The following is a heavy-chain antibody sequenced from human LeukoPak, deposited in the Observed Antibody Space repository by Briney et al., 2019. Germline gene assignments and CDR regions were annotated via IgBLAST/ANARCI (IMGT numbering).Heavy chain of an antibody. CDR2: IVPLFGTA. J-gene: IGHJ4*02. V-gene: IGHV1-69*13. CDR3: ARTFGPYYFDY. Sequence: SVKVSCKASGDNFSTYAISWVRQAPGQGLEWMGGIVPLFGTASYAENFQGRITLTAEDESTTTVYMELSSLTSEDTAVYFCARTFGPYYFDYWGQGTLVTVSS. D-gene: IGHD3/OR15-3a*01. CDR1: GDNFSTYA.